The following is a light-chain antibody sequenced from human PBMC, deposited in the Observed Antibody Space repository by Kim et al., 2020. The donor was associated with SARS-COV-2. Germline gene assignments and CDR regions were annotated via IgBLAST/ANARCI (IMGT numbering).Light chain of an antibody. CDR2: ATD. V-gene: IGLV1-44*01. J-gene: IGLJ1*01. Sequence: QSVLTQTPSASGTPGQRVTISCSGSSSNIAGNSVNWYQQVPGSAPKVLIYATDQRPSAVPDRISGSKSGTTASLAISGLLSDDEGDYYCAAWDDSLKMHVFGPGTKVTVL. CDR3: AAWDDSLKMHV. CDR1: SSNIAGNS.